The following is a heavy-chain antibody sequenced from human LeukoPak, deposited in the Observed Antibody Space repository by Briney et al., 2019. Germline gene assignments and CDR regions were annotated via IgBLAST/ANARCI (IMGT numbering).Heavy chain of an antibody. Sequence: SETLSLTCAVSRGSISSYYWSWIRQPPGEGLEWVGYMSNSGKSDYNPSLKSRVTISLDTSKNQFSLNLSSVTAADTAVYYCARVTGSSGYLPRFNYWGQGILVTVSS. CDR3: ARVTGSSGYLPRFNY. D-gene: IGHD3-22*01. CDR2: MSNSGKS. V-gene: IGHV4-59*01. J-gene: IGHJ4*02. CDR1: RGSISSYY.